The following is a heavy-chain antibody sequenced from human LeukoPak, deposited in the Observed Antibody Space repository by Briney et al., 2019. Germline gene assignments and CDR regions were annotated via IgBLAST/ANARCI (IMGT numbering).Heavy chain of an antibody. CDR3: ARGGSSSWYPTYYYYYMDV. CDR1: GGSISSGGYS. D-gene: IGHD6-13*01. CDR2: VFYSGTT. J-gene: IGHJ6*03. V-gene: IGHV4-61*08. Sequence: SETLSLTCTVSGGSISSGGYSWNWIRQPPGQGLEWIGCVFYSGTTYYNPSLKSRVTISVDTSKNQFSLKLSSVTAADTAVYYCARGGSSSWYPTYYYYYMDVWGKGTTVTISS.